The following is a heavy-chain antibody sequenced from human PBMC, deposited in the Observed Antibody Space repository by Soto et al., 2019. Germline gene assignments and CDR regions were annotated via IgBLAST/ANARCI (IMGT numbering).Heavy chain of an antibody. V-gene: IGHV4-59*01. CDR3: ARGRYDFWSGYTTRDYYYYGMDV. D-gene: IGHD3-3*01. CDR1: GGSISSYY. J-gene: IGHJ6*02. CDR2: IYYSGST. Sequence: SETLSLTCTVSGGSISSYYWSWIRQPPGKGLEWIGYIYYSGSTNYNPSLKSRVTISVDTSKNQFSLKLSSVTAADTAVYYCARGRYDFWSGYTTRDYYYYGMDVWGQGTTVTVSS.